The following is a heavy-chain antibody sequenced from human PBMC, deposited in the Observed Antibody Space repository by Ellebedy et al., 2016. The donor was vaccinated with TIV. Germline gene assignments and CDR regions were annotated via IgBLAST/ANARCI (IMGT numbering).Heavy chain of an antibody. Sequence: SETLSLTXAVYGGSFSGYYWSWIRQPPGKGLEWIGEINHSGSTNYNPSLKSRVTISVDTSKNQFSLKLSSVTAADTAVYYCAARAGGSCPQGNYWGQGTLVTVSS. V-gene: IGHV4-34*01. D-gene: IGHD2-15*01. CDR1: GGSFSGYY. CDR2: INHSGST. J-gene: IGHJ4*02. CDR3: AARAGGSCPQGNY.